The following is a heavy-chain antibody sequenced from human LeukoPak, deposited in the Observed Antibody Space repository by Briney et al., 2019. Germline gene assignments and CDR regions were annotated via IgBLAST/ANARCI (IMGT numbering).Heavy chain of an antibody. CDR1: GYTFSSYD. CDR3: ARAYSPPWITASYAFDI. J-gene: IGHJ3*02. V-gene: IGHV1-8*01. D-gene: IGHD6-6*01. Sequence: ASVRVSCKTSGYTFSSYDINWVRQATGQGLEYMGWMNPISGNTGYSPKFQGRVTITRDTSINTAYMDLTYLTSEDTAVYYCARAYSPPWITASYAFDIWGQGTMVTVSS. CDR2: MNPISGNT.